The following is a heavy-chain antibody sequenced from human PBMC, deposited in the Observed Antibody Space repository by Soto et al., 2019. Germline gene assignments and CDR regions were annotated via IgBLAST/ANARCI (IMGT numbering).Heavy chain of an antibody. Sequence: PSETLSLTCTVSGGSISSYYWSWIRQPPGKGLEWIGYIYYSGSTNYNPSLKSRVTISVDTSKNQFSLKLSSVTAADTAVYYCAKSPRGRGTPFDYWGQGTLVTVSS. V-gene: IGHV4-59*01. CDR3: AKSPRGRGTPFDY. CDR1: GGSISSYY. D-gene: IGHD2-15*01. CDR2: IYYSGST. J-gene: IGHJ4*02.